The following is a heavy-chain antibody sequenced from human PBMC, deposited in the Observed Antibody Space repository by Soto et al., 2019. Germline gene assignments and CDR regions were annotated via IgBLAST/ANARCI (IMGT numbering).Heavy chain of an antibody. D-gene: IGHD2-21*02. CDR2: ISGYNGKT. CDR3: AREGDVPYYYYGMDG. Sequence: QVQLVQSGGEVRKPGASVTVSCKASGYTFTSYGISWVRQAPGQGLEWMGWISGYNGKTNYAQKVQDRVTMTTDTPTRTVYLELRSLRFDDTAVYYCAREGDVPYYYYGMDGWGQGTTVNVSS. J-gene: IGHJ6*02. V-gene: IGHV1-18*01. CDR1: GYTFTSYG.